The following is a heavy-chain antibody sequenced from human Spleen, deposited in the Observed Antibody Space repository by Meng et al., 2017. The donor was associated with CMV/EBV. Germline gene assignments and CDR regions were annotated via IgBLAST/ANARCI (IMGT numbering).Heavy chain of an antibody. CDR1: GGSISSYY. CDR3: ARERGGNSGTDAFDI. Sequence: SETLSLTCTVSGGSISSYYWSWIRQPPGKGLEWIGYIYYSGSTNYNPSLKSRLTTSVDTSKKQFSLRLISVTPADTAVYYCARERGGNSGTDAFDIWGQGTMVTVSS. V-gene: IGHV4-59*12. CDR2: IYYSGST. J-gene: IGHJ3*02. D-gene: IGHD4-23*01.